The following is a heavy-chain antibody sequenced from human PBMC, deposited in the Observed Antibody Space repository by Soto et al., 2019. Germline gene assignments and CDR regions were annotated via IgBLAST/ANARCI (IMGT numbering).Heavy chain of an antibody. Sequence: GGSLRLSCAASGFTFSSYAMSWVRQAPGKGLEWVSAISGSGGSTYYADSVKGRFTISRDNSKNTLYLQMNSLRAEDTAVYYCAVVLMVYATQPFDDFDIWGQGTSVTVSS. V-gene: IGHV3-23*01. J-gene: IGHJ3*02. CDR3: AVVLMVYATQPFDDFDI. CDR2: ISGSGGST. CDR1: GFTFSSYA. D-gene: IGHD2-8*01.